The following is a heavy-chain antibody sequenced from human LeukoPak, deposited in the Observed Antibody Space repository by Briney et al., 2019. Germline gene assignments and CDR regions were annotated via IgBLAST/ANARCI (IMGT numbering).Heavy chain of an antibody. Sequence: SETLSLTCAVYGGSFSGYYWSWIRQPPGKGLEWIGEINHSGSTNYNPSLKSRVTISVDTSKNQFSLKLSSVTAADTAVYYCARGLSPWRYGMEVWGQGTTVTVSS. CDR3: ARGLSPWRYGMEV. CDR2: INHSGST. CDR1: GGSFSGYY. J-gene: IGHJ6*02. V-gene: IGHV4-34*01. D-gene: IGHD2/OR15-2a*01.